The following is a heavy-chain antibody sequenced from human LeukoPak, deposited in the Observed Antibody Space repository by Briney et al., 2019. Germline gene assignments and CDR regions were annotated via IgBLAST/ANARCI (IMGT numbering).Heavy chain of an antibody. CDR3: AREMFQVHSSSWYDY. J-gene: IGHJ4*02. V-gene: IGHV3-23*01. D-gene: IGHD6-13*01. Sequence: GGSLRLSCAASGFTFSNYAMSWVRQSPGKGLEWVSAISPSTSTTYYADSVKGRFTISRDNSKNTLYLQMNSLRAEDTAVYYCAREMFQVHSSSWYDYWGQGTLVTVSS. CDR2: ISPSTSTT. CDR1: GFTFSNYA.